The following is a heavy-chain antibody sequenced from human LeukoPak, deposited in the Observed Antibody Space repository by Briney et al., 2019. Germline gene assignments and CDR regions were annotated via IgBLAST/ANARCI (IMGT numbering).Heavy chain of an antibody. CDR3: AKKGAAAAYYFDY. D-gene: IGHD6-13*01. CDR2: ISYDGSNK. CDR1: GFTFSSYA. Sequence: GRSLRLSCAASGFTFSSYAMHWVRQAPGKGLEWVAVISYDGSNKYYADSVKGRFTISRDNSKNTLYLQMNSLRAEDTAVYYCAKKGAAAAYYFDYWGQGTLVTVSS. J-gene: IGHJ4*02. V-gene: IGHV3-30-3*02.